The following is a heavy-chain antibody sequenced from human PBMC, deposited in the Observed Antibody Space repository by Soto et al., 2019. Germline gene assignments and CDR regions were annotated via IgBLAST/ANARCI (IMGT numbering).Heavy chain of an antibody. J-gene: IGHJ4*02. V-gene: IGHV3-74*01. D-gene: IGHD3-10*01. Sequence: EVLLVESGGGLVHPGGSLRLSCVASGFTFNNYWMHWVRQVPGKGLVWVSRIKTDGSSPNYADSVEGRFTISSDNAKNTLYLQMNRLRAEDTAVYYCARDRIAGSGSCDNWGQGTLVTVSS. CDR1: GFTFNNYW. CDR3: ARDRIAGSGSCDN. CDR2: IKTDGSSP.